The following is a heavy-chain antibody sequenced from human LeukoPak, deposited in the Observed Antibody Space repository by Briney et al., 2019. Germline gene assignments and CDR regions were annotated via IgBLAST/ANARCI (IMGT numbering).Heavy chain of an antibody. J-gene: IGHJ4*02. CDR2: IYYSGST. D-gene: IGHD4-17*01. V-gene: IGHV4-31*01. CDR3: ARGTGDYSPGEFDY. CDR1: GGSISSGGYY. Sequence: SETLSLTCTVSGGSISSGGYYWSWIRQHPGKGLEWIGYIYYSGSTYYNPSLKRQVTLSVDTSKNHFSLKLGSVTAADTAVYYCARGTGDYSPGEFDYWGQGTLVPVSS.